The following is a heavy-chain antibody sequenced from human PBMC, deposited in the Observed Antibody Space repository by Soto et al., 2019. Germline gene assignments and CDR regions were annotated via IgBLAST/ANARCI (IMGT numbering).Heavy chain of an antibody. CDR2: ISGSGGST. CDR3: AKDSDCSGGSCYPIDFDY. Sequence: PGGSLRLSCAASGFTFSSYAMSWVRQAPGKGLEWVSAISGSGGSTYYADSVKGRFTISRDNSKNTLYLQMNSLRAEDTAVYYCAKDSDCSGGSCYPIDFDYWGQGTLVTVSS. CDR1: GFTFSSYA. D-gene: IGHD2-15*01. V-gene: IGHV3-23*01. J-gene: IGHJ4*02.